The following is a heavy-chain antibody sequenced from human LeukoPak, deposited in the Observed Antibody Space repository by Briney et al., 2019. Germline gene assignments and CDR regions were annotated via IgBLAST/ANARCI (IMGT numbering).Heavy chain of an antibody. CDR3: ARELVSKRAAFDI. Sequence: GASVKVSCKASVYTFTSYGISWVRPAPGQGLEWMGWISAYNGNTNFAQKLQGRVTMTTDTSTSTAYMELRSLRSDDTAVYYCARELVSKRAAFDIWGQGTMVTVSS. V-gene: IGHV1-18*01. D-gene: IGHD2-8*01. J-gene: IGHJ3*02. CDR1: VYTFTSYG. CDR2: ISAYNGNT.